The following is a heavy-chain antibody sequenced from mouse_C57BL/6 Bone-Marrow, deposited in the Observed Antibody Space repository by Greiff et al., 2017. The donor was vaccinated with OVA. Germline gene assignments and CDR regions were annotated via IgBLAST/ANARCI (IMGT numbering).Heavy chain of an antibody. CDR3: ARHEDGYYASYFDY. CDR2: IYPGDGDT. D-gene: IGHD2-3*01. J-gene: IGHJ2*01. Sequence: QVQLQQSGPELVKPGASVKISCKASGYAFSSSWMNWVKQRPGQGLEWIGRIYPGDGDTNYNGKFKGKATLTADKSSSTAYMQRSHLTSEASAVYFCARHEDGYYASYFDYWGQGTTLTVSS. V-gene: IGHV1-82*01. CDR1: GYAFSSSW.